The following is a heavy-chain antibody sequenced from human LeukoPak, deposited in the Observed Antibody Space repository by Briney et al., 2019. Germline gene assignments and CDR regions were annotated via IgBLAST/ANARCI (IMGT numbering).Heavy chain of an antibody. CDR3: ATRGIDSSGSHPFDY. CDR1: GYTLTELA. V-gene: IGHV1-24*01. D-gene: IGHD3-22*01. CDR2: FDPEDGET. Sequence: SVKVSCKVSGYTLTELAMHWVRQSPGKGLEWMGGFDPEDGETIYAQTFQGRVTMTEDKSTDTAYMELSSLRSEDTAVYYCATRGIDSSGSHPFDYWGQGTLVTVSS. J-gene: IGHJ4*02.